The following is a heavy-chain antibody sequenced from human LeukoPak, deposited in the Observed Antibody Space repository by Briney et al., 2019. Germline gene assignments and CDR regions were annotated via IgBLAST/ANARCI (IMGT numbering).Heavy chain of an antibody. D-gene: IGHD6-19*01. CDR3: ARSGYSSGWYDY. CDR2: IIPILGIA. J-gene: IGHJ4*02. CDR1: GGTFSSYA. V-gene: IGHV1-69*04. Sequence: EASVKVSCKASGGTFSSYAISWVRQAPGQGLEWMGRIIPILGIANYAQKFQGRVTITADKSTSTAYMELSSLRSEDTAMYYCARSGYSSGWYDYWGQGTLVTVSS.